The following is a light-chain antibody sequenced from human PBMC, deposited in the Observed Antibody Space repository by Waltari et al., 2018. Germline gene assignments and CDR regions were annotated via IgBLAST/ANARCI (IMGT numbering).Light chain of an antibody. CDR3: QTWGTGVHVV. V-gene: IGLV4-69*01. CDR1: SGHSNYA. CDR2: VHSGGTQ. Sequence: QVVLTQSPSASASRGASVKLTCTLSSGHSNYAIAWHQQQPGKGPRFLMKVHSGGTQFKGDGIPDRFPGSSSGSERYLTISSLQSYDEAYYYCQTWGTGVHVVFGGGTKLTVL. J-gene: IGLJ2*01.